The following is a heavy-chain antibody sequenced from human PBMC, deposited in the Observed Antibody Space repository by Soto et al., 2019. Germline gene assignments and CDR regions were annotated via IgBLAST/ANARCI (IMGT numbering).Heavy chain of an antibody. Sequence: GGSLRLSCAASGFTFSTYAMSWVRQAPGKGLEWVSAISGSGGSTYYADSVKGRFTISRDNSKNTLYLQVNSLRAEDTAVYYCAKSILVTPTAFDIWGQGTMVTVSS. J-gene: IGHJ3*02. CDR2: ISGSGGST. CDR1: GFTFSTYA. D-gene: IGHD2-21*01. V-gene: IGHV3-23*01. CDR3: AKSILVTPTAFDI.